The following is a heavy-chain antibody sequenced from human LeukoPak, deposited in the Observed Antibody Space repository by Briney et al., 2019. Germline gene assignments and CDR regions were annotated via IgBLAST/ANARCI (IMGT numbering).Heavy chain of an antibody. D-gene: IGHD3-22*01. V-gene: IGHV3-30*04. CDR1: GFTFSSYS. CDR3: AREVYDTSGVDY. J-gene: IGHJ4*02. CDR2: ISYDGSDK. Sequence: GRSLRLSCAASGFTFSSYSMHWVRQAPGEGLEWVAVISYDGSDKYYADSVKGRFTISRDNSKNTLYLQMNSLRAEDTALYYCAREVYDTSGVDYWGQGTLVTVSS.